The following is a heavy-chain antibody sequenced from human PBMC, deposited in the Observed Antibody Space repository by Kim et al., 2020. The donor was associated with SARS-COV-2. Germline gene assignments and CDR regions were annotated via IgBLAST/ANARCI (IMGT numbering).Heavy chain of an antibody. V-gene: IGHV4-59*01. J-gene: IGHJ5*02. CDR2: IYYSGST. D-gene: IGHD3-10*01. Sequence: SETLSPTCTVSGGSISSYYWSWIRQPPGKGLEWIGYIYYSGSTNYNSSLKSRVTISLDTSNNQFSLKLNSVTAADTAVYYCARSQGIWGSGSYYHQGWFDPWGQGTLVTVSS. CDR3: ARSQGIWGSGSYYHQGWFDP. CDR1: GGSISSYY.